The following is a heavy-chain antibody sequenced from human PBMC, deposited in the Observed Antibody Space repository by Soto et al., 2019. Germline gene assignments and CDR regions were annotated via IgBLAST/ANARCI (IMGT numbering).Heavy chain of an antibody. J-gene: IGHJ3*02. CDR1: GYTFTGYY. V-gene: IGHV1-2*04. Sequence: ASVKVSCKASGYTFTGYYMHWVRQAPGQGLEWMGWISPNSGGTNYAQKFQGWVTMTRDTSISTAYMELSRLRSDDTAVYYCAGGEYYDSSGYYSIGAFDIWGQGTMVTVSS. D-gene: IGHD3-22*01. CDR3: AGGEYYDSSGYYSIGAFDI. CDR2: ISPNSGGT.